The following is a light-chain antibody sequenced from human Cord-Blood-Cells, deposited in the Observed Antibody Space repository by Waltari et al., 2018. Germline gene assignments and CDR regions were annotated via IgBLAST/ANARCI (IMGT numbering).Light chain of an antibody. CDR1: QSISSY. CDR3: QQSYSTSIT. V-gene: IGKV1-39*01. CDR2: AAF. J-gene: IGKJ5*01. Sequence: DIQMTQSLSSLSASVGDRVTITCRSSQSISSYLNWYLQKPGKAPKLLIYAAFSLQSGVPSRFSGSGSGTDFTLTISSLQPEDFATYYCQQSYSTSITFGQGTRLEIK.